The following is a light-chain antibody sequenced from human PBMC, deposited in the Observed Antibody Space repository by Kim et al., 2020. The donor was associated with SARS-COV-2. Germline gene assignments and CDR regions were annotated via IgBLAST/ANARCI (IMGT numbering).Light chain of an antibody. CDR2: AAS. CDR1: QTITSH. CDR3: QQSCMTPIT. V-gene: IGKV1-39*01. Sequence: DIQMTQSPSSLSASVGDRVTITCRTSQTITSHLDWYQQKPGRAPKLLISAASTLQGGVPSRFSGSGSETEFTLTISSLQPEDFATYFCQQSCMTPITFGHGTKVEIK. J-gene: IGKJ3*01.